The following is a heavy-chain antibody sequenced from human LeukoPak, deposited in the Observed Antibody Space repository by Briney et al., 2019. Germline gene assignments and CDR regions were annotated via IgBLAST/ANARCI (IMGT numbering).Heavy chain of an antibody. CDR1: GDSINSYY. CDR3: ARGRWLPNAFDI. Sequence: SETLSLTCTASGDSINSYYWNWIRQPPGKGLEWIGYIYYSGRTDYNPSLKSRVTISVDTSKHQFSMKLKSVTAADTAVYFCARGRWLPNAFDIWGQGTMVTVFS. V-gene: IGHV4-59*01. D-gene: IGHD5-24*01. CDR2: IYYSGRT. J-gene: IGHJ3*02.